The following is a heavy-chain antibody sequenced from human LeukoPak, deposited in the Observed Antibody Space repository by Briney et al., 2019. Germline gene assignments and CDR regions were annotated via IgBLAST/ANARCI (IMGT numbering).Heavy chain of an antibody. Sequence: PGGSLRLSCAASGFTFSSYAMSWVRQAPGKGLEWVSAISGSGGSTYYADSVKGRFTISRDNSKNTLYLQMNSLRAEDTAVYYCAKSDRRITMIVVVVGASFDIWGQGTMVTVSS. V-gene: IGHV3-23*01. CDR3: AKSDRRITMIVVVVGASFDI. CDR1: GFTFSSYA. D-gene: IGHD3-22*01. CDR2: ISGSGGST. J-gene: IGHJ3*02.